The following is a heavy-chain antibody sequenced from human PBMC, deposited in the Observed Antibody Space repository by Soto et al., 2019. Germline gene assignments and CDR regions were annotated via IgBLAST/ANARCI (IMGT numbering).Heavy chain of an antibody. J-gene: IGHJ6*02. V-gene: IGHV3-48*03. CDR1: GFTFSSYE. CDR3: ARDAYYDFWSGYYTPHYYYYYGMDV. D-gene: IGHD3-3*01. CDR2: ISSSGSTI. Sequence: EVQLVESGGGLVQPGGSLRLSCAASGFTFSSYEMNWVRQAPGKGLEWVSYISSSGSTIYYADSVKGRFTISRDNAKNSLYLQMNSLGAEDTAVYYCARDAYYDFWSGYYTPHYYYYYGMDVWGQGTTVTVSS.